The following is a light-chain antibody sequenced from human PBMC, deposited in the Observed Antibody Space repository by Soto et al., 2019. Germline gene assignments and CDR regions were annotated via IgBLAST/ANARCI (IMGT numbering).Light chain of an antibody. CDR2: GAS. Sequence: EIGLTQSPGTLSLSPGERATLSCRASQSVSNSYLAWYQQKPGQAPRLLINGASSRATGIPDRFSGSGSGTDFNLTISSLEPEDFAVYYCQQYGRSPPTFGGGTKVAIK. CDR3: QQYGRSPPT. J-gene: IGKJ4*01. V-gene: IGKV3-20*01. CDR1: QSVSNSY.